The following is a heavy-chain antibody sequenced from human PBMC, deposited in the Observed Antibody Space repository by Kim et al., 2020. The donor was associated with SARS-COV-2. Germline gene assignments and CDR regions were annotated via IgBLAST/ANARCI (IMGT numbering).Heavy chain of an antibody. V-gene: IGHV4-39*01. D-gene: IGHD3-3*01. CDR1: GGSISSSSYY. CDR2: IYYSGST. CDR3: ATKGFWELAFDY. Sequence: SETLSLTCTVSGGSISSSSYYWGWIRQPPGKGLEWIGSIYYSGSTYYNPSLKSRVTISVDTSKNQFSLKLSSVTAADTAVYYCATKGFWELAFDYWGQGTLVTVSS. J-gene: IGHJ4*02.